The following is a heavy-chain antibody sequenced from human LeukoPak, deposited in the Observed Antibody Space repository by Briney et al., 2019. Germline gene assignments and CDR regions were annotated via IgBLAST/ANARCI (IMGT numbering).Heavy chain of an antibody. CDR2: ISSSGSTI. Sequence: GGSLRLSCAASGFTFSSYAMSWVRQAPGKGLEWVSAISSSGSTIYYADSVKGRFTISRDNAKNSLYLQMNSLRAEDTAVYYCAILWFGELKGWGQGTLVTVSS. V-gene: IGHV3-21*04. CDR3: AILWFGELKG. D-gene: IGHD3-10*01. CDR1: GFTFSSYA. J-gene: IGHJ4*02.